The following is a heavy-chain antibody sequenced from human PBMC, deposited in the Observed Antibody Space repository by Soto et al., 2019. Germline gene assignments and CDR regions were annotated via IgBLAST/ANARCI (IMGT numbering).Heavy chain of an antibody. V-gene: IGHV3-30*03. J-gene: IGHJ4*02. CDR3: ARGAAYCGGDCPVFDY. CDR1: GFTFSSYG. Sequence: QVQLVESGGGVVQPGRSLRLSCAASGFTFSSYGMHWVRQAPGKGLEWVAVISYDGSNKYYADSVKGRFTISRDNSKNTLYLQMTSLRAEDTAVYYCARGAAYCGGDCPVFDYWGQGTLVTVSS. CDR2: ISYDGSNK. D-gene: IGHD2-21*02.